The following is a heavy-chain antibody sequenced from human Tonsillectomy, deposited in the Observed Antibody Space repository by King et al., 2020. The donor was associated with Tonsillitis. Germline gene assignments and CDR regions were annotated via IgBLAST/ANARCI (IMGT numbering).Heavy chain of an antibody. CDR2: IYYSGST. Sequence: VQLQESGPGLVKPSETLSLTCTVSGGSISSYYWSWIRQPPGXGLEWIGYIYYSGSTNYNPSXKXRVTISVDTSKNQFSLKLSSVTAADTAXYYCARGGYSSSWYGYYYYGMDVWGQGXTXTVSS. V-gene: IGHV4-59*01. CDR3: ARGGYSSSWYGYYYYGMDV. CDR1: GGSISSYY. J-gene: IGHJ6*02. D-gene: IGHD6-13*01.